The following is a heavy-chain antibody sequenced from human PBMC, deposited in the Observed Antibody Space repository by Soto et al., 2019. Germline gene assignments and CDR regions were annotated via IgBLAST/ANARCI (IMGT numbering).Heavy chain of an antibody. Sequence: GASVKVSCKASGYTFTGYYMHWVRQAPGQGLEWMGWINPNSGGTNYAQKFQGWVTMTRDTSISTAYMELSRLRSDDTAVYYCAIGYSSSWWNFDYWGQGTLVTVSS. V-gene: IGHV1-2*04. D-gene: IGHD6-13*01. CDR3: AIGYSSSWWNFDY. CDR1: GYTFTGYY. J-gene: IGHJ4*02. CDR2: INPNSGGT.